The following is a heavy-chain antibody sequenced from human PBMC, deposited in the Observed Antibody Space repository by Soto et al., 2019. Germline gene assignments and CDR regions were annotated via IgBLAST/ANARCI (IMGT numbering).Heavy chain of an antibody. J-gene: IGHJ4*02. D-gene: IGHD3-9*01. CDR1: GFTFSSYA. Sequence: GGSLRLSCAASGFTFSSYAMSWVRQAPGKGLEWVSAISGSGGSTYYADSVKGRFTISRDNSKNTLYLQMNSLRAEDTAVYYCARQWENSYDQLRYFDWSDYWGQGTLVTVSS. CDR3: ARQWENSYDQLRYFDWSDY. V-gene: IGHV3-23*01. CDR2: ISGSGGST.